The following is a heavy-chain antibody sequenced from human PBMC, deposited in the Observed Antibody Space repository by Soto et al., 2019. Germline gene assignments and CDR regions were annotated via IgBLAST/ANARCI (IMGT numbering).Heavy chain of an antibody. CDR3: ARGHGSRTTGTTAYYYYYYGMDV. CDR1: GGTFSSYA. V-gene: IGHV1-69*13. D-gene: IGHD1-1*01. J-gene: IGHJ6*02. CDR2: IIPIFGTA. Sequence: GASVKVSCKASGGTFSSYAISWVRQAPGQGLEWMGGIIPIFGTANYAQKFQGRVTITADESTSTAYMELSSLRSEDTAVYYCARGHGSRTTGTTAYYYYYYGMDVWGQGTTVTVSS.